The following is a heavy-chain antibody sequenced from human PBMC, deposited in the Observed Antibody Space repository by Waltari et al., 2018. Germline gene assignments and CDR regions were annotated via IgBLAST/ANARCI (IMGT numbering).Heavy chain of an antibody. CDR3: ARDRYCSSTSCSRLRWWFDP. Sequence: QVQLQESGPGLVKPSETLSLTCTVSGGSISSYYWSWIRQPAGKGLEWIGRIYTSGSTNYNPSLKSRVTMSVDTSKNQFSLKLSSVTAADTAVYYCARDRYCSSTSCSRLRWWFDPWGQGTLVTVSS. J-gene: IGHJ5*02. D-gene: IGHD2-2*01. CDR1: GGSISSYY. CDR2: IYTSGST. V-gene: IGHV4-4*07.